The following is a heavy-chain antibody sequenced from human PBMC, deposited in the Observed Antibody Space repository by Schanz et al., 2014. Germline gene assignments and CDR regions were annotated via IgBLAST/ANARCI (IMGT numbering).Heavy chain of an antibody. D-gene: IGHD2-15*01. J-gene: IGHJ6*03. V-gene: IGHV3-33*08. CDR3: ARDAVALVPEYFMDV. CDR1: EFTFSSYG. CDR2: VWSDGNTK. Sequence: QVQLVESGGGVVQPGRSLRLSCAASEFTFSSYGMHWVRQAPGKGPEWVALVWSDGNTKYYVDSVKGRFTISRDNSMNTLHLQMDGLRVEDTAVYYCARDAVALVPEYFMDVWGKGTPVTVSS.